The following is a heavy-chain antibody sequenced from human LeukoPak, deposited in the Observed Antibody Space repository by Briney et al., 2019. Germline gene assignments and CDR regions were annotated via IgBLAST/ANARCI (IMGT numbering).Heavy chain of an antibody. CDR3: ARGSDTAIVPLSY. Sequence: GGSLGLSCAASGFTFRDYYMSWIRQAPGKGLEWVSYISSSGSTIYYADSVKGRFTISRDNAKNSLYLQMNSLRAEDTAVYYCARGSDTAIVPLSYWGQGTLVTVSS. J-gene: IGHJ4*02. D-gene: IGHD5-18*01. CDR1: GFTFRDYY. V-gene: IGHV3-11*01. CDR2: ISSSGSTI.